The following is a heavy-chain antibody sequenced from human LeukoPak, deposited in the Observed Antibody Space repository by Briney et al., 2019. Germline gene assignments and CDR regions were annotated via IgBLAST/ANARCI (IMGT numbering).Heavy chain of an antibody. V-gene: IGHV7-4-1*02. Sequence: GASVKVSCKASGYTFTSYAMNWVRQAPGQGLEWMGWINTNTGNPTYAQGFTGRFVFSLDTSVSTAYLQISSLKAEDTAVYYCARDSRVGASLYYFDYWGQGTLVTGSS. J-gene: IGHJ4*02. D-gene: IGHD1-26*01. CDR3: ARDSRVGASLYYFDY. CDR1: GYTFTSYA. CDR2: INTNTGNP.